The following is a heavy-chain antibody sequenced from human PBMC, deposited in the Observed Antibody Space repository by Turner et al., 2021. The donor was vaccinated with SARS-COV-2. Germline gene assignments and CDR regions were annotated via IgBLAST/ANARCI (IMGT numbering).Heavy chain of an antibody. J-gene: IGHJ5*02. D-gene: IGHD2-21*01. CDR2: IYHSGST. Sequence: QVQLQESGPGLVKPSGTLSLTCAVSGGSVNTPNWWSWVRQTPGRGLEWIGEIYHSGSTNYNPSLKGRVTISVDRSGNQFSLKLTSVTAADTAVYYCAREVIALPHNWFDPWGQGTLVTVSS. CDR1: GGSVNTPNW. V-gene: IGHV4-4*02. CDR3: AREVIALPHNWFDP.